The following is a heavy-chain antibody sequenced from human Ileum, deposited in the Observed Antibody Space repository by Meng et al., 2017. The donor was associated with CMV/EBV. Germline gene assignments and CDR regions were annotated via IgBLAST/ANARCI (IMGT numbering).Heavy chain of an antibody. V-gene: IGHV3-30*02. CDR3: AKPPGTAVNSNYGDS. J-gene: IGHJ4*02. CDR1: GFTFSTYG. Sequence: SGFTFSTYGMHWVRQAPGKGLEWVAFIRYHGRNKYYADSVKGRFTISRDNSKNTLDLQMNSLRADDTAVYYCAKPPGTAVNSNYGDSWGQGTLVTVSS. CDR2: IRYHGRNK. D-gene: IGHD3-10*01.